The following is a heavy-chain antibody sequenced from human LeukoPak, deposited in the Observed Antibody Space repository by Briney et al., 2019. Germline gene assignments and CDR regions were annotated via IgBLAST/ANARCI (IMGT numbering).Heavy chain of an antibody. Sequence: QPGGSLRLSCAASGFTFSTYEMNWVRQAPGKGLEWVSGISDSGDGTYYADSVKGRFTISRDNSKNTLYLQMNSLRDEDTALYYCAKERSTYYYGSFDSWGQGTLVTVSS. D-gene: IGHD3-10*01. CDR2: ISDSGDGT. CDR3: AKERSTYYYGSFDS. J-gene: IGHJ4*02. CDR1: GFTFSTYE. V-gene: IGHV3-23*01.